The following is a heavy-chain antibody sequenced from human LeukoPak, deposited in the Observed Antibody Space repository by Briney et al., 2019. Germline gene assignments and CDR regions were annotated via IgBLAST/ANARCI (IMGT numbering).Heavy chain of an antibody. V-gene: IGHV3-7*01. CDR2: IKGDGSET. CDR3: AREAYCGGPSCFAVNYMDV. CDR1: GSGFTFSEFW. J-gene: IGHJ6*03. Sequence: GGSLRLSCVASGSGFTFSEFWMGWVRQAPGERLEWVANIKGDGSETYYVDSVKGRFTISRDSVKNSVYLQMNSLRADDTSMYRCAREAYCGGPSCFAVNYMDVWGKGTTVTVSS. D-gene: IGHD2-2*01.